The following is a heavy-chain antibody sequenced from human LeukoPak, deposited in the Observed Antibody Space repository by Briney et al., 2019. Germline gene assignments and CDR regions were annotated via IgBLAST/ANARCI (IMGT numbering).Heavy chain of an antibody. V-gene: IGHV4-38-2*02. CDR3: ARGDYDFWSGP. CDR2: FYRSGST. Sequence: SETLSLTCTVSGYSIRSGYYWGWIRQPPGKGLEWIGTFYRSGSTYYNPSLKSRVTISVDTSKNQFSLNLTSVTAADTALYYCARGDYDFWSGPWGQGTLVTVSS. CDR1: GYSIRSGYY. D-gene: IGHD3-3*01. J-gene: IGHJ5*02.